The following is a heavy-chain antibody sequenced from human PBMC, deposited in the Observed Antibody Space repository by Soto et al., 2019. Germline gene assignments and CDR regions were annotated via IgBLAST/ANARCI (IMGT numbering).Heavy chain of an antibody. CDR3: VRPYYSSSWFPFDR. J-gene: IGHJ4*02. D-gene: IGHD6-13*01. Sequence: GSLRLSCTASGFDFGDYYMSWIRQAPGKGLEWVSYIDSDDGTTYYTNSVKGRFTISRDNAKNSLYLQMNSLRVEDTALYYCVRPYYSSSWFPFDRWGQGTLVTVSS. V-gene: IGHV3-11*01. CDR2: IDSDDGTT. CDR1: GFDFGDYY.